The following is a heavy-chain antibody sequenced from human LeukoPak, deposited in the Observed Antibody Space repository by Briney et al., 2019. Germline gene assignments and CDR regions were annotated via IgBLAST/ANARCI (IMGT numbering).Heavy chain of an antibody. CDR3: ARDIYCGY. CDR2: ICYSGST. Sequence: SETLSLTCTVSGGSISSYYWSWIRQPPGKGLEWIGYICYSGSTNYNSSLKSRVTISVDRSKNQFSLKLSSVTAADTAVYYCARDIYCGYWGQGTLVTVSS. CDR1: GGSISSYY. V-gene: IGHV4-59*12. J-gene: IGHJ4*02.